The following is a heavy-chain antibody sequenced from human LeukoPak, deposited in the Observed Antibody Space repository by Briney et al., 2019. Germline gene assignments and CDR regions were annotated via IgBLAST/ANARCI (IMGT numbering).Heavy chain of an antibody. V-gene: IGHV4-59*03. CDR3: AKFGLYYNMDV. Sequence: PSETLSLTCAVSGGSISGFYWTWIRQPPGKGLEFIGQIHYSGNTDYNPSLKSRITMSVDTSKNQFFLSLNSVTAADTAVYYCAKFGLYYNMDVWGQGTTVTVSS. CDR1: GGSISGFY. CDR2: IHYSGNT. J-gene: IGHJ6*02. D-gene: IGHD3-16*01.